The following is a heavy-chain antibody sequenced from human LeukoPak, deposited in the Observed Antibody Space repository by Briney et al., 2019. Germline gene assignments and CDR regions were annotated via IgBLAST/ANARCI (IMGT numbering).Heavy chain of an antibody. CDR3: ARHGSGSYFGY. Sequence: GGSLRLSCAASGFTFSSYGMHWVRQAPGKGLEWVAVISYDGSNKYYADSVKGRFTISRDNSKNTLYLQMNSLRAEDTAVYYCARHGSGSYFGYWGQGTLVTVSS. CDR2: ISYDGSNK. CDR1: GFTFSSYG. D-gene: IGHD3-10*01. J-gene: IGHJ4*02. V-gene: IGHV3-30*03.